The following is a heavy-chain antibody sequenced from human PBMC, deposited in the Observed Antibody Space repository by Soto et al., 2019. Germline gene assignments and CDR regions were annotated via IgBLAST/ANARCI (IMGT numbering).Heavy chain of an antibody. CDR3: ARSTDGHYYYYLGMDV. J-gene: IGHJ6*02. V-gene: IGHV3-30*04. CDR1: GFIFSSYA. Sequence: QVQLVESGGGVVQPGRSLTLSCAAAGFIFSSYAMHWVRQAPGKGLEWVAVISYDGSKKYYADSVKGRFTISRDNSNNTLYLKMNGLRAEDTAVYYCARSTDGHYYYYLGMDVWGQGTPVTVSS. CDR2: ISYDGSKK.